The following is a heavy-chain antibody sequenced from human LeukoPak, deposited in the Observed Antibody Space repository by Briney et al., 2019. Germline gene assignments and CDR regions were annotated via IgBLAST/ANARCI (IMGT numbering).Heavy chain of an antibody. CDR2: ISWNSGSI. Sequence: PGGSLRLSCAASGFTFDDYAMHWVRQAPGKGLEWVSGISWNSGSIGYADSVKGRFTISRDNAKNSLYLQMNSLRAEDMALYYCARGAAGQRGFDYWGQGTLVTVSS. D-gene: IGHD6-13*01. CDR1: GFTFDDYA. J-gene: IGHJ4*02. V-gene: IGHV3-9*03. CDR3: ARGAAGQRGFDY.